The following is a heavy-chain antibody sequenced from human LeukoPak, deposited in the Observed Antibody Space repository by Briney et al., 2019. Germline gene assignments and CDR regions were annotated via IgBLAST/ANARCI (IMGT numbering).Heavy chain of an antibody. V-gene: IGHV1-58*02. Sequence: SVKVSCKASGFTFTSSAMQWVRQARGQRLEWIGWIVVGSGNTKYAQKLQERVTITRDMSTSTAYMELSRLRSDDTAVYYCARGVGCGGDCYSDYYYYYGMDVWGQGTTVTVSS. CDR3: ARGVGCGGDCYSDYYYYYGMDV. J-gene: IGHJ6*02. CDR1: GFTFTSSA. D-gene: IGHD2-21*02. CDR2: IVVGSGNT.